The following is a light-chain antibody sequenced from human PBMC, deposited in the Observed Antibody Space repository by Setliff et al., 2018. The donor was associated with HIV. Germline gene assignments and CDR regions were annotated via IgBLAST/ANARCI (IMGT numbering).Light chain of an antibody. J-gene: IGLJ1*01. CDR2: EVN. Sequence: QSALTQPPSVSGSPGDSVTISCTGTSGDIGNYNRVSWYQQPPGTVPKLMIYEVNNRPSGVPDRFSGSKSGNTASLTISGLQAEDEADYYCSSYTSSSTYVFGTGTKVTVL. V-gene: IGLV2-18*02. CDR1: SGDIGNYNR. CDR3: SSYTSSSTYV.